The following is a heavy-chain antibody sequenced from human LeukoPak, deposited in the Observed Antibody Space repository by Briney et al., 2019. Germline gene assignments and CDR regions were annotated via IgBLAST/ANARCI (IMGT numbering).Heavy chain of an antibody. CDR3: ARQVESVTLFDY. CDR2: IYYSGST. D-gene: IGHD5-24*01. CDR1: GGSISSYY. Sequence: SETLSLTCTASGGSISSYYWSWIRQPPGKGLEWIGYIYYSGSTNYNPSHKSRVTISVDTSKNQFSLKLSSVTAADTAVYYCARQVESVTLFDYWGQGTLVTVSS. J-gene: IGHJ4*02. V-gene: IGHV4-59*01.